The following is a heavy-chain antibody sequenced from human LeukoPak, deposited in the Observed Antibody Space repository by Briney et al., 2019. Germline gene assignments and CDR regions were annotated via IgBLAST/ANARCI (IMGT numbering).Heavy chain of an antibody. CDR3: ARRRWLSPGPQGIQSGSSWYSEGGTYFDY. J-gene: IGHJ4*02. Sequence: GESLKISCNSSGYIYTSYWIGWVRQMPGKGLEWMGIIYPGDSDTRYSPSFQGQVTISSDKSISTAYLQWSSLKASDTAMYYCARRRWLSPGPQGIQSGSSWYSEGGTYFDYWGQGTLVTVSS. D-gene: IGHD6-13*01. CDR1: GYIYTSYW. CDR2: IYPGDSDT. V-gene: IGHV5-51*01.